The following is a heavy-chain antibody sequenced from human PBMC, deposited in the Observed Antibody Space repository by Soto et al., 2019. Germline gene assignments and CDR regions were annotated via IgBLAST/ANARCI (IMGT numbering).Heavy chain of an antibody. J-gene: IGHJ6*04. V-gene: IGHV1-18*01. CDR1: GYTFTSYG. D-gene: IGHD4-4*01. CDR3: ARGTGNSYYYYGTDV. Sequence: QVQLVQSGAEVKKPGASVKVSCKASGYTFTSYGISWVRQAPGQGLEWMGWISAYNGNTNYAQKLQGRVTMTTDTPASTANRERRSLRSADTAVFYCARGTGNSYYYYGTDVWGKGPTVTVS. CDR2: ISAYNGNT.